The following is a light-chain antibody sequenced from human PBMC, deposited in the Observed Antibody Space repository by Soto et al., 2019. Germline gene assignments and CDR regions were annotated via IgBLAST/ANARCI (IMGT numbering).Light chain of an antibody. CDR3: SSYTTSSTYV. CDR2: EVT. V-gene: IGLV2-14*01. J-gene: IGLJ1*01. CDR1: ASDVGVYNY. Sequence: QSALTQPASVSGSLGQSITISCTGTASDVGVYNYVSWYQQHPGKAPILMIYEVTNRPSGVSNRFSGSKSGNTASLTISGLQAEDEADYYCSSYTTSSTYVFGTGTKLTVL.